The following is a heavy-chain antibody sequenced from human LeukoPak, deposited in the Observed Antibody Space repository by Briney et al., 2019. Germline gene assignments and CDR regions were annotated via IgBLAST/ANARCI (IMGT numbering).Heavy chain of an antibody. D-gene: IGHD6-13*01. CDR2: IYSGGST. CDR3: ARAPEVIAAAGDLPSYFDY. V-gene: IGHV3-53*01. J-gene: IGHJ4*02. Sequence: QTGGSLRLSCTASAFAVSSNYMTWVRQAPGKGLEWVSIIYSGGSTYYADPVKGRFTISRDNSKNTLYLQMNSLRAEDTAVYYCARAPEVIAAAGDLPSYFDYWGQGTLVTVSS. CDR1: AFAVSSNY.